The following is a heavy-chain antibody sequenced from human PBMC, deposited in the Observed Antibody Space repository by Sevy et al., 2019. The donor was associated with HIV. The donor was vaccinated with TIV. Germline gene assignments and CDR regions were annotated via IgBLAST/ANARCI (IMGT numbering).Heavy chain of an antibody. CDR3: ARDWSGEPETYYYYYYGMDV. V-gene: IGHV4-4*07. Sequence: SETLSLTCTVSGGSISSYYWSWIRQPAGKGLEWIGCIYTSGSTNYNPSLKSRVTMSVDTSKNQFSLKLSSVTAADTAVYYCARDWSGEPETYYYYYYGMDVWGQGTTVTVSS. J-gene: IGHJ6*02. CDR1: GGSISSYY. CDR2: IYTSGST. D-gene: IGHD3-3*01.